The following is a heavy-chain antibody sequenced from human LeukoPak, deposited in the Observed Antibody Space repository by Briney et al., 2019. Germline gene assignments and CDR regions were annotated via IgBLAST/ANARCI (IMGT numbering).Heavy chain of an antibody. Sequence: ASVKVSCKASGYTFTGYYMHWVRQAPGQGLEWMGWINPNSGGTNYAQKFQGRVTMTRDTSISTAYMELSRLRSDDTAVYYCAKPYYYDSSGYYHYYYYGMDVWGQGTTVTVSS. J-gene: IGHJ6*02. CDR3: AKPYYYDSSGYYHYYYYGMDV. D-gene: IGHD3-22*01. V-gene: IGHV1-2*02. CDR2: INPNSGGT. CDR1: GYTFTGYY.